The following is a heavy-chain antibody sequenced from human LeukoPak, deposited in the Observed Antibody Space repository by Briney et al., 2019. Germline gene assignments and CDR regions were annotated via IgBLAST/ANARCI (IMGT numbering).Heavy chain of an antibody. CDR3: ARVPGSIAVAGTMSYYYYYMDV. Sequence: PSETLSLTCAVSGGSISSSNWWSWVRQPPGKGLEWIGEIYHSGSTNYNPSLKSRVTISVDKSKNQFSLKLSSVTAADTAVYYCARVPGSIAVAGTMSYYYYYMDVWGKGTTVTVSS. CDR1: GGSISSSNW. D-gene: IGHD6-19*01. CDR2: IYHSGST. V-gene: IGHV4-4*02. J-gene: IGHJ6*03.